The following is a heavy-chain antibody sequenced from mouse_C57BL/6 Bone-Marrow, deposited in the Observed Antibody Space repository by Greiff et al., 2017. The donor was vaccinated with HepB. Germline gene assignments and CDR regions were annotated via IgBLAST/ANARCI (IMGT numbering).Heavy chain of an antibody. CDR2: ISSGGSYT. CDR1: GFTFSSYG. Sequence: EVKLEESGGDLVKPGGSLKLSCAASGFTFSSYGMSWVRQTPDKRLEWVATISSGGSYTYYPDSVKGRFTISRDNAKNTLYLQLSSLKSEDTAMYYCARQAYSVTTGSYWGQGTLVTVSA. D-gene: IGHD2-5*01. J-gene: IGHJ3*01. V-gene: IGHV5-6*02. CDR3: ARQAYSVTTGSY.